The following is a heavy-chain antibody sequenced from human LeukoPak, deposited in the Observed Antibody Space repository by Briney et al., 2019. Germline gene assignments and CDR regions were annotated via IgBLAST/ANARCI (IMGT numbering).Heavy chain of an antibody. J-gene: IGHJ4*02. CDR2: IKSKTDGGTT. CDR3: TTDLRWELPNFDY. V-gene: IGHV3-15*01. Sequence: GGSLRLSCAASGFTFSNAWMSWVRQAPGKGLEGVGRIKSKTDGGTTDYAAPVKGRFTISRDDSKNTMYLQMNSLQIEDTAVYYCTTDLRWELPNFDYWGQGTLVTVSS. D-gene: IGHD1-26*01. CDR1: GFTFSNAW.